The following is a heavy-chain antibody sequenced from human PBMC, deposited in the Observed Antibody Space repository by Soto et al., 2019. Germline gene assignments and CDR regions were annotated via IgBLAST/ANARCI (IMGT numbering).Heavy chain of an antibody. J-gene: IGHJ5*02. V-gene: IGHV3-23*01. CDR1: GFTFSSYA. CDR2: ISGSGGST. D-gene: IGHD3-3*01. Sequence: GGSLRLSCAASGFTFSSYAMSWVRQAPGKGLEWVSAISGSGGSTYYADSVKGRFTISRDNSKNTLYLQMNSLRAEDTAVYYCAKDPHVLRFFYSYNWFDPWGQGTLVTVSS. CDR3: AKDPHVLRFFYSYNWFDP.